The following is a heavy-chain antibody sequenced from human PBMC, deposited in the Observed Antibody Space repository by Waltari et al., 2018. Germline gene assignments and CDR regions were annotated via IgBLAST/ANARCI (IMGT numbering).Heavy chain of an antibody. Sequence: QVQLVQSGAEVKKPGSSVKVSCKASGGTFSSSAITWVRQAPGQGLEWMGGIIPSFGTANYAQKFQGRVTITTDESTSTAYMELSSLRSEDTAVYYCAREGRDGYNPNWFDPWGQGTLVTVSS. J-gene: IGHJ5*02. V-gene: IGHV1-69*05. CDR2: IIPSFGTA. CDR3: AREGRDGYNPNWFDP. D-gene: IGHD5-12*01. CDR1: GGTFSSSA.